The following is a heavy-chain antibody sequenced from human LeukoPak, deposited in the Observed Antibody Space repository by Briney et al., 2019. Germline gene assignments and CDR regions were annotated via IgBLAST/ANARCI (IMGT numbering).Heavy chain of an antibody. V-gene: IGHV3-30*04. CDR3: ARGPRNFDY. D-gene: IGHD1-14*01. Sequence: GGSLRLACPASGFTFSSYAIHWVRQAPGKGLEWVAVISYDGSTKFYADSVKGRFTISRDNAKNSLYLQMNSLRAEDTAVYYCARGPRNFDYWGQGTLVTVSS. CDR2: ISYDGSTK. CDR1: GFTFSSYA. J-gene: IGHJ4*02.